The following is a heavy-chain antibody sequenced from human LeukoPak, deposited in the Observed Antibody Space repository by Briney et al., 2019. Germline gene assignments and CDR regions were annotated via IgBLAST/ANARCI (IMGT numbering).Heavy chain of an antibody. CDR3: AQWGDFDVLTGYYVPDF. J-gene: IGHJ4*02. D-gene: IGHD3-9*01. V-gene: IGHV3-23*01. Sequence: ASLRLSCAASGFTFSNYAMSWVRQAPGKGLEWVSAITGSDGNTYYADPVKGRFTISRDNSKNTLYLQMNSLRAEDTAVYYCAQWGDFDVLTGYYVPDFWGQGTLVTDSS. CDR1: GFTFSNYA. CDR2: ITGSDGNT.